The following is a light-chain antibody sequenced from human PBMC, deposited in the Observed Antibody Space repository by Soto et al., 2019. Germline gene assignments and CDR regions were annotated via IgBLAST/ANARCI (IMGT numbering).Light chain of an antibody. CDR1: SSDVGGYNY. V-gene: IGLV2-14*01. CDR2: DVS. J-gene: IGLJ2*01. Sequence: QSALTQPASVSGSPGQSITISCTGTSSDVGGYNYVSWYQQHPGKAPKLMIYDVSNRPSGVSNRFSGSKSVNTASLTSSGLQAEDEADYYCSSYTSSSTLVGFGGGTQLTVL. CDR3: SSYTSSSTLVG.